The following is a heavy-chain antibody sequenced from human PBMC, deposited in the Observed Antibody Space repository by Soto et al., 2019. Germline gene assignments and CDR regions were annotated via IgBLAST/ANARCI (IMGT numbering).Heavy chain of an antibody. CDR3: ARDPGGQLWFSYYYGMDV. D-gene: IGHD5-18*01. CDR2: ISAYNGNT. Sequence: ASVKVSCKASGYTFTSYGISWVRQAPGQGLERMGWISAYNGNTNYAQKLQGRVTMTTDTSTSTAYMELRSLRSDDTAVYYCARDPGGQLWFSYYYGMDVWGQGTTVTV. J-gene: IGHJ6*02. CDR1: GYTFTSYG. V-gene: IGHV1-18*01.